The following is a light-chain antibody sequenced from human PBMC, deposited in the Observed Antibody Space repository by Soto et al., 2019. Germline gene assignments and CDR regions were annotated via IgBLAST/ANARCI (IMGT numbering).Light chain of an antibody. Sequence: QSVLTQPASVSGSPGQSITISCTGTSSDVGGYNYVSWYQQHPGKAPKLMIYEASNRPSGVSNRFSGSKCGDTASLPISGLQAEDEADYYCGTYTSSSSLGVFGTGTNVTVL. CDR1: SSDVGGYNY. V-gene: IGLV2-14*01. CDR2: EAS. CDR3: GTYTSSSSLGV. J-gene: IGLJ1*01.